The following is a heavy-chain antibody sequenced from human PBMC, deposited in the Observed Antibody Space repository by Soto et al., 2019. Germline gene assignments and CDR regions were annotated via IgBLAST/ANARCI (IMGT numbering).Heavy chain of an antibody. V-gene: IGHV4-34*01. CDR1: GGSVSGYY. D-gene: IGHD4-17*01. J-gene: IGHJ4*02. CDR2: INHSGNI. CDR3: ARGEVTTGVY. Sequence: QVQLQQWGAGLLKPSETLSLTCAVYGGSVSGYYWSWIRQPPGKGLEWIGEINHSGNINYSPSLKSRVTMSVDTSKNQLSRKLNAVTAADTAVYYCARGEVTTGVYWGQGTLVTVSS.